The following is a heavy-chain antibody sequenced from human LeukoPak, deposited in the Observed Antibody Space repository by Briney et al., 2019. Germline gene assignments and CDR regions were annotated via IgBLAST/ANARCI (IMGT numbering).Heavy chain of an antibody. CDR3: ARGAGQRFDY. J-gene: IGHJ4*02. CDR1: GFTFTTYW. V-gene: IGHV3-74*01. Sequence: PGGSLRLSCAASGFTFTTYWMHWVRHAPGKGLVWVSHINSDGSITSYADSVKGRFTISRDNAKNTLYLQMNSLRADDTAVYSCARGAGQRFDYWGQGTLVTVSS. CDR2: INSDGSIT.